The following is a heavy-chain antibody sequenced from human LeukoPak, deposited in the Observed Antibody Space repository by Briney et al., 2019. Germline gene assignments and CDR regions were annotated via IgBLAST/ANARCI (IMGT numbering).Heavy chain of an antibody. CDR2: LYHPDST. CDR3: ARQFDSYFYYYLDV. CDR1: GHPINSAYY. J-gene: IGHJ6*03. Sequence: PSETLSLTCAVSGHPINSAYYWVWIRQPPGKGLEWIGSLYHPDSTYYNPSLESRVTMSVDTFRNQFSLKLSFVTAADTAVYYCARQFDSYFYYYLDVWGTGTTVTVSS. V-gene: IGHV4-38-2*01. D-gene: IGHD3-10*01.